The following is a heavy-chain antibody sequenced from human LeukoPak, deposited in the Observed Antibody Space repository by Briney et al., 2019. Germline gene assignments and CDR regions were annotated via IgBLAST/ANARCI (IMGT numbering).Heavy chain of an antibody. D-gene: IGHD6-13*01. CDR1: GFTFNNFA. V-gene: IGHV3-23*01. CDR3: AKGLRGSSYDY. Sequence: GASLRLSCAASGFTFNNFAMSWVRQAPGKGLEWVSGISGSGGNTHYADSVKGRFTISRDNSKNTLYLQMNSLRAEDTAVYYCAKGLRGSSYDYWGQGTQVTVSS. J-gene: IGHJ4*02. CDR2: ISGSGGNT.